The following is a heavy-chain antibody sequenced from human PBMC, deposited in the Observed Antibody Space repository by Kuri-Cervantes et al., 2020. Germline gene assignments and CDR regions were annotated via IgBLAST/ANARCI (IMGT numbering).Heavy chain of an antibody. CDR2: INAGNGNT. Sequence: ASVKVSCKASGYTFTSYAMHWVRQAPGQRLEWMGWINAGNGNTKYSQKFQGRVTITADKSTSTAYMELSSLRSEDTAVYYCARGEAGVVITRGRFDPWGQGTLVTVSS. V-gene: IGHV1-3*01. CDR3: ARGEAGVVITRGRFDP. J-gene: IGHJ5*02. CDR1: GYTFTSYA. D-gene: IGHD3-22*01.